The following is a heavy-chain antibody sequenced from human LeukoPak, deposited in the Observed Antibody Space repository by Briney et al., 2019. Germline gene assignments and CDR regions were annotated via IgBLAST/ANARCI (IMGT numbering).Heavy chain of an antibody. Sequence: SSETLSLTCTVSGVSIRGDTYYWGWIRQPPGKVLEWIGNYHIGHTYYNPSLKSRVTISEDTSKNQFSLRVNSVTAADTAVYYCARLWDSTGLYFYYYMDIWGEGTTVTVSS. V-gene: IGHV4-39*01. J-gene: IGHJ6*03. D-gene: IGHD6-19*01. CDR3: ARLWDSTGLYFYYYMDI. CDR1: GVSIRGDTYY. CDR2: YHIGHT.